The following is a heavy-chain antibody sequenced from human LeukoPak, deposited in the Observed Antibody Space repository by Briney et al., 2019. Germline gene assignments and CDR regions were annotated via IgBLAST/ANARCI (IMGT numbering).Heavy chain of an antibody. CDR2: INYNGVYI. J-gene: IGHJ4*02. CDR3: ARIGPGRDGSNSFDQ. V-gene: IGHV3-21*01. CDR1: GLTFSSYD. Sequence: GGSLRLSCAASGLTFSSYDMPWVRQAPGKGLEYLSSINYNGVYIFSADSVKGRFTISRDNAKNSLYLEMNSLRVEDTAFYYCARIGPGRDGSNSFDQWGQGTLVIVSS. D-gene: IGHD5-24*01.